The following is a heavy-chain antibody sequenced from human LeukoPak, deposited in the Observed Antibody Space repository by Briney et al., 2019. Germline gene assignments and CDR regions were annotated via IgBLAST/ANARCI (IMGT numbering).Heavy chain of an antibody. CDR3: ARVGDGLNDGFDI. CDR2: INPNTGAT. Sequence: GASVKVSCKASGYTFTVYYMNWGRQAPGQGLEWMGRINPNTGATNYARNLQGNGTLTKDTYITTVYMELSRLRSDDTAVYYCARVGDGLNDGFDIWGQGTMVTVSS. D-gene: IGHD5-24*01. J-gene: IGHJ3*02. V-gene: IGHV1-2*06. CDR1: GYTFTVYY.